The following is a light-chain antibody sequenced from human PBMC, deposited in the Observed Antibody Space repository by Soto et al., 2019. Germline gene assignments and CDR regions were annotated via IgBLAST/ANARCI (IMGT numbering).Light chain of an antibody. V-gene: IGLV2-8*01. J-gene: IGLJ1*01. Sequence: QSVLTQPPSASGSPGQSVTISCTGTSSDIGTYDYVSWYQHLPDKAPKLIIYEVSKRPSGVPDRFSGSKSGNTASLTVSGLQAEDEGAYYCCSYRGCKNFYVFGTRTTVTVL. CDR1: SSDIGTYDY. CDR2: EVS. CDR3: CSYRGCKNFYV.